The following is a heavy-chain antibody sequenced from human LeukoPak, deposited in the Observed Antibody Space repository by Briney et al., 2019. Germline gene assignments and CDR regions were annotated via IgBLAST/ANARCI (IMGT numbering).Heavy chain of an antibody. CDR1: GFTVSSNY. CDR3: ARDYYDRSGYYFWAFDI. V-gene: IGHV3-53*01. J-gene: IGHJ3*02. CDR2: IYSGGST. Sequence: PGGSLRLSCAASGFTVSSNYMSWVRQAPGKRLEWVSVIYSGGSTYYADSVKGRFTISRDNSKNTLYLQMNSLRAEDTAVYYCARDYYDRSGYYFWAFDIWGQGTMVTVSS. D-gene: IGHD3-22*01.